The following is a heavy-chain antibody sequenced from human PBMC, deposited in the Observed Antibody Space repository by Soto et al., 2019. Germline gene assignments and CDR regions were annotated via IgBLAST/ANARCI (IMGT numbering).Heavy chain of an antibody. J-gene: IGHJ6*02. D-gene: IGHD2-2*01. V-gene: IGHV5-51*01. CDR1: GYSFTSYW. CDR3: ATFRHSSTSYYYYGMDV. Sequence: PGESLKISCKGSGYSFTSYWIGWVRQMPGKGLEWMGIIYPGDSDTRYSPSFQGQVTISADKSISTAYLQWSSLKASDTAMYYCATFRHSSTSYYYYGMDVWGQGTLVTVSS. CDR2: IYPGDSDT.